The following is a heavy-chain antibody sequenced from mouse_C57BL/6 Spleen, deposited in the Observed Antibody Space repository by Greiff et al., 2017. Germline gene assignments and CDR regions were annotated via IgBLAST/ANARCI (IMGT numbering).Heavy chain of an antibody. CDR3: TRDRLGPFAY. D-gene: IGHD4-1*01. V-gene: IGHV5-9-1*02. CDR2: ISSGGDYI. J-gene: IGHJ3*01. Sequence: EVKVVESGEGLVKPGGSLKLSCAASGFTFSSYAMSWVRQTPEKRLEWVAYISSGGDYIYYADTVKGRFTISRDNARNTLYLQMSSLKSEDTAMYYCTRDRLGPFAYWGQGTLVTVSA. CDR1: GFTFSSYA.